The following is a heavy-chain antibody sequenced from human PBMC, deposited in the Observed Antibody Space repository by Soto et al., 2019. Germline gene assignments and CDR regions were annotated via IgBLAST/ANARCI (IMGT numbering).Heavy chain of an antibody. CDR3: AKDEARNYYYDSSGYPGLYFQH. D-gene: IGHD3-22*01. Sequence: EVQLLESGGGLVQPGGSLRLSCAASGFTFSSYAMSWVRQAPGKGLEWVSAISGSGGSTYYADSVKGRFTISRDNSKNTLYLQMNSLRAEDTAVYYCAKDEARNYYYDSSGYPGLYFQHWGQGTLVTVSS. J-gene: IGHJ1*01. V-gene: IGHV3-23*01. CDR2: ISGSGGST. CDR1: GFTFSSYA.